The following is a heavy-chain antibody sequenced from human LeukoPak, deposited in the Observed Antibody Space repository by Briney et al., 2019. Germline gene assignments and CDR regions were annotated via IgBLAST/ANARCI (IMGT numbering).Heavy chain of an antibody. CDR1: GYTFTGYY. Sequence: ASVNVSCKASGYTFTGYYMHWVRQAPGQGLEWMGWINPNSGGTNYAQKFQGRVTMTRDTSISTAYMELSRLRSDDTAVYYCASGRHSISSMAAQVYMDVWGKGTTVTVSS. D-gene: IGHD6-6*01. CDR2: INPNSGGT. CDR3: ASGRHSISSMAAQVYMDV. J-gene: IGHJ6*03. V-gene: IGHV1-2*02.